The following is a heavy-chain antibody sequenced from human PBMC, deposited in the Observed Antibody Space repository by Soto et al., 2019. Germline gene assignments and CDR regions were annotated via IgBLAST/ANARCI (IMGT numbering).Heavy chain of an antibody. CDR2: IYHSGST. D-gene: IGHD3-22*01. J-gene: IGHJ4*02. CDR1: GGSISSSNW. Sequence: SETLSLTCAVSGGSISSSNWWSWVRQPPGKGLEWIGEIYHSGSTNYNPSLKSRVTISVDKSKNQFSLKLSSVTAADTAVYYCARDCSDGPEGYYYDSSGYCYWGQGTLVTVSS. V-gene: IGHV4-4*02. CDR3: ARDCSDGPEGYYYDSSGYCY.